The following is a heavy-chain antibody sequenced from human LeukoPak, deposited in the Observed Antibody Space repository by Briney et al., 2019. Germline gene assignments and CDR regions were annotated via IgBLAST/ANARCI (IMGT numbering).Heavy chain of an antibody. CDR2: IIPIFGTA. D-gene: IGHD6-19*01. Sequence: SVKVSCKASGGTFSSYAISWVRQAPGQGLEWMGGIIPIFGTANYAQKFQGRVTITADESTSTAYMELSSLRSEDTAVYYCAREENSGGWSPAWGQGTLVTVSS. CDR1: GGTFSSYA. J-gene: IGHJ5*02. V-gene: IGHV1-69*13. CDR3: AREENSGGWSPA.